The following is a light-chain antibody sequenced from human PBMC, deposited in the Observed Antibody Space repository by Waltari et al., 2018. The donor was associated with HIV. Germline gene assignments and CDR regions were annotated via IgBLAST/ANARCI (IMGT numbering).Light chain of an antibody. Sequence: QSVLTQPPSVSGAPGQRVTISCTGSSSNIAAGYDVHLYQQVPGTAPKLPIFGNSNRPSGVPDRFSGSKSATSASLAIPGLQSEDEADYYCQSYDSSLTVVIFVGGTKLTVL. V-gene: IGLV1-40*01. CDR1: SSNIAAGYD. CDR3: QSYDSSLTVVI. J-gene: IGLJ2*01. CDR2: GNS.